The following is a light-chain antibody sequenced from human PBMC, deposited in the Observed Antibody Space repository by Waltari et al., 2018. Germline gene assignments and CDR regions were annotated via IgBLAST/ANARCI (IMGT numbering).Light chain of an antibody. CDR3: CSYGGTTNWM. CDR2: EVS. J-gene: IGLJ3*02. Sequence: QSGLTQPASVSGSPGQSITISCTGTSSDIGSYDLVSWYLPLPGKAPKLLISEVSQRPSGVSTRFSCSKSGNTASLTISGLQAEDEAGYYCCSYGGTTNWMFGGGTRLTV. V-gene: IGLV2-23*02. CDR1: SSDIGSYDL.